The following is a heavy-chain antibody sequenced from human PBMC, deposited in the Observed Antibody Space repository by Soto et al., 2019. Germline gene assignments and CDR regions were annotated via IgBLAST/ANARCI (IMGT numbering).Heavy chain of an antibody. D-gene: IGHD3-22*01. CDR1: GFTFSSYG. CDR3: AKVQGDSSGYYSRDAFDY. J-gene: IGHJ4*02. CDR2: ISYDGSNK. Sequence: ESGGGVVQPGRSLRLSCAASGFTFSSYGMHWVRQAPGKGLEWVAVISYDGSNKYYADSVKGRFTISRDNSKNTLYLQMNSLRAEDTAVYYCAKVQGDSSGYYSRDAFDYWGQGTLVTVSS. V-gene: IGHV3-30*18.